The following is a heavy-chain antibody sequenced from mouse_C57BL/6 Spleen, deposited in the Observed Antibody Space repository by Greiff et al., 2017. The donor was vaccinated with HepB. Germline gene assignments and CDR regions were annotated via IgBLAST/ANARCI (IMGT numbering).Heavy chain of an antibody. CDR2: ISNGGGST. D-gene: IGHD2-5*01. CDR1: GFTFSDYY. J-gene: IGHJ2*01. V-gene: IGHV5-12*01. Sequence: EVQVVESGGGLVQPGGSLKLSCAASGFTFSDYYMYWVRQTPEKRLEWVAYISNGGGSTYYPDTVKGRFTISRDNAKNTLYLQMSRLKSEDTAMYYCARHDYYSKGFDYWGQGTTLTVSS. CDR3: ARHDYYSKGFDY.